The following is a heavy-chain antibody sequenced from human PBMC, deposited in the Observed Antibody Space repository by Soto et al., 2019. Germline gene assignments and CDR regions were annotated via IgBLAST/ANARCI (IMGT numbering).Heavy chain of an antibody. J-gene: IGHJ1*01. CDR3: AREENCSDGICYSEYFLR. D-gene: IGHD2-15*01. CDR1: GYIFTAYS. Sequence: QVQLVQSGAEVKKPGASVKVSCKASGYIFTAYSMHWVRQAPGQVLEWMGVVNPSGGSTNYAQQCQGRITMTRYTSTSTVYMELGGLRSEDTAVYYCAREENCSDGICYSEYFLRWGQGTLVTVSS. CDR2: VNPSGGST. V-gene: IGHV1-46*01.